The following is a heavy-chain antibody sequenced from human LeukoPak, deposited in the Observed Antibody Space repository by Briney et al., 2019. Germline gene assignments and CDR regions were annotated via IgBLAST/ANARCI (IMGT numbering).Heavy chain of an antibody. D-gene: IGHD6-19*01. CDR3: AKGQWLVNDAFNI. V-gene: IGHV6-1*01. Sequence: SQTLSLTCAISGDSVSSNGASWNWIRQSPSRGLEWLGRTYYRSQQWHSDYAPSVKGRITLNPDTSKNQFSLQLNSVTPEDTAVYYCAKGQWLVNDAFNIWGQGTMVTVSS. CDR1: GDSVSSNGAS. CDR2: TYYRSQQWHS. J-gene: IGHJ3*02.